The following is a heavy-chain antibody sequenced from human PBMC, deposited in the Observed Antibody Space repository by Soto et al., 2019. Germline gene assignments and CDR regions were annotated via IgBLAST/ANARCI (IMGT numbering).Heavy chain of an antibody. CDR1: GFTFSSYG. D-gene: IGHD2-15*01. V-gene: IGHV3-30*03. CDR3: ARDCSGGSCYFDY. J-gene: IGHJ4*02. CDR2: VSYDGRDE. Sequence: QVQLVESGGGVVQPGRSLRLSCAVSGFTFSSYGMHWVRQAPGKGLEWVAGVSYDGRDEFYADSVKGRFTISRDNSKSTLFRQMNSLRVEDTAVYYCARDCSGGSCYFDYWGQGTQVPVSS.